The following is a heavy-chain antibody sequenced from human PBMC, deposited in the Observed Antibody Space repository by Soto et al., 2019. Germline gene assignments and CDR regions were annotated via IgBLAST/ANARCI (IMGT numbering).Heavy chain of an antibody. CDR2: ISYDGSNK. D-gene: IGHD4-17*01. J-gene: IGHJ6*02. V-gene: IGHV3-30*18. CDR1: GFTFSSYG. CDR3: AKGGPSFYGDYVHGMDV. Sequence: GGSLRLSCAASGFTFSSYGMHWVRQAPGKGLEWVAVISYDGSNKYYADSVKGRFTISRDNSKNTLYLQMNSLRAEDTAVYYCAKGGPSFYGDYVHGMDVWGQGTTVTVSS.